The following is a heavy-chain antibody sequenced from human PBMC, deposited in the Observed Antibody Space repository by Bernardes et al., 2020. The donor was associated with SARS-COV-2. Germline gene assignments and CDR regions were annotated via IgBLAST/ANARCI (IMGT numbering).Heavy chain of an antibody. J-gene: IGHJ4*02. CDR1: GFTFSNYW. Sequence: SLRLSCAASGFTFSNYWMHWVRQAPGKGLEWVSRINSDGKSISYADSVKGRVTISRDNARNTLYLLLNSLRPEDTAVYYCARKLDSGSYYGDLGFWGQGTLVTVSS. V-gene: IGHV3-74*01. CDR2: INSDGKSI. CDR3: ARKLDSGSYYGDLGF. D-gene: IGHD1-26*01.